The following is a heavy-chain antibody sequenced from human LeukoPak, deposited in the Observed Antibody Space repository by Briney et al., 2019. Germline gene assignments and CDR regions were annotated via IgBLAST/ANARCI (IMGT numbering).Heavy chain of an antibody. CDR1: GGTFSSYA. D-gene: IGHD3-22*01. V-gene: IGHV1-69*01. Sequence: GASVKVSCKASGGTFSSYAISWVRQAPGQGLEWMGGIIPILGTANYAQKFQGRVTITADESTSTAYMELSSLRSEDTAVYYCARSTYYYDSSGYYLPFHFDYWGQGTLVTVSS. CDR2: IIPILGTA. J-gene: IGHJ4*02. CDR3: ARSTYYYDSSGYYLPFHFDY.